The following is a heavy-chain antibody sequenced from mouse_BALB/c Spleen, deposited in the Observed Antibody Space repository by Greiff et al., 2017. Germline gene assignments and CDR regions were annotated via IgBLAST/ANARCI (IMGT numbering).Heavy chain of an antibody. V-gene: IGHV3-2*02. J-gene: IGHJ4*01. D-gene: IGHD1-1*01. Sequence: EVQLQESGPGLVKPSQSLSLTCTVTGYSITSDYAWNWIRQFPGNKLEWMGYISYSGSTSYNPSLKSRISITRDTSKNQFFLQLNSVTTEDTATYYCARYVTTVGEFPYYYAMDYWGQGTSVTVSS. CDR1: GYSITSDYA. CDR3: ARYVTTVGEFPYYYAMDY. CDR2: ISYSGST.